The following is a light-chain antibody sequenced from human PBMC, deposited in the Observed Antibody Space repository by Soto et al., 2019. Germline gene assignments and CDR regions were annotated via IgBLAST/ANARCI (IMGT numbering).Light chain of an antibody. Sequence: EIVLTQSPATLSVSPGERATLSCRAGQNIHTNLAWCQQKPGQAHRLLFYGASTGATGLPARFSGSGSGTEFTLTINSLQAEDCAVYYCKTYYNWLRTFGQGNRREIK. V-gene: IGKV3-15*01. CDR1: QNIHTN. CDR3: KTYYNWLRT. J-gene: IGKJ5*01. CDR2: GAS.